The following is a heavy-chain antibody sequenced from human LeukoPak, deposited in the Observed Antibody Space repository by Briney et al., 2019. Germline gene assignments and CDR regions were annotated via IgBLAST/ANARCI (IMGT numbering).Heavy chain of an antibody. Sequence: GGSLRLSCAASGFTFSSYGMHWVRQAPGKGLEWVAVIWYDGSNKYYADSVKGRFTISRDNSKNTLYLQMNSLRAEDTAVYYCARDLLRGYWNYYYYGMDVWGQGTTVNVSS. CDR2: IWYDGSNK. CDR3: ARDLLRGYWNYYYYGMDV. CDR1: GFTFSSYG. V-gene: IGHV3-33*01. D-gene: IGHD2-21*02. J-gene: IGHJ6*02.